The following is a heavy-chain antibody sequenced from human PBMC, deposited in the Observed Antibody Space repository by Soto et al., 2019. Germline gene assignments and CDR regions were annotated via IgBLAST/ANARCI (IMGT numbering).Heavy chain of an antibody. J-gene: IGHJ6*02. V-gene: IGHV1-69*12. D-gene: IGHD2-15*01. Sequence: QVQLVQSGAEVKKPGSSVKVSCKSSGGTFSTYAISWVRQAPGQGLEWMGGIIPIFGTANYAQKFQGRVTITAYESTTTAYMDLISLRSEETSVYFCARDEMVVATGSRTWHYYYGMVDWGQGTTVTVSS. CDR3: ARDEMVVATGSRTWHYYYGMVD. CDR2: IIPIFGTA. CDR1: GGTFSTYA.